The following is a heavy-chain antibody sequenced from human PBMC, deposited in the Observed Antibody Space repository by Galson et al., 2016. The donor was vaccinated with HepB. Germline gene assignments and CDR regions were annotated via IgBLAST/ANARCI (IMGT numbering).Heavy chain of an antibody. CDR2: INHSGST. V-gene: IGHV4-34*01. J-gene: IGHJ5*02. Sequence: SETLSLTCAVYGGSFSGYYWSWIRQPPGKGLEWIGEINHSGSTNYNPSLKSRVTISVDTSKNQFSLKLSSVTAADTAVYYCARGRTRCSSTSCYIARQYNWFDPWGQGTLVTVSS. CDR3: ARGRTRCSSTSCYIARQYNWFDP. D-gene: IGHD2-2*02. CDR1: GGSFSGYY.